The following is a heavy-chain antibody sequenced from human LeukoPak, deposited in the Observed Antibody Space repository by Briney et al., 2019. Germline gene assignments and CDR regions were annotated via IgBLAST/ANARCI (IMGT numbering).Heavy chain of an antibody. CDR3: ARDDSKFYYYMDV. V-gene: IGHV3-21*01. CDR1: GFTFSSYA. CDR2: ISSSSSYI. J-gene: IGHJ6*03. Sequence: GGSLRLSCAASGFTFSSYAMSWVRQAPGKGLEWVSSISSSSSYIYYADSVKGRFTISRDNAKNSLYLQMNSLRAEDTAVYYCARDDSKFYYYMDVWGKGTTVTVSS. D-gene: IGHD2-21*02.